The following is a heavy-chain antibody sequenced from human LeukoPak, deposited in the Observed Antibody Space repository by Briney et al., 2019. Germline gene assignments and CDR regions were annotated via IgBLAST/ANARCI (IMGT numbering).Heavy chain of an antibody. D-gene: IGHD3-3*01. CDR3: AGYHVRLLEWSGQLDD. J-gene: IGHJ4*02. CDR1: GFTFSTYS. V-gene: IGHV3-48*01. CDR2: ISSSSSTI. Sequence: GGSLRLSCAASGFTFSTYSMNWVHQAPGKGLEWVSYISSSSSTIYYADSVKGRFTISRDNAKNSMFLQMNSLRAEDTAVYYCAGYHVRLLEWSGQLDDWGQGTLVTVSS.